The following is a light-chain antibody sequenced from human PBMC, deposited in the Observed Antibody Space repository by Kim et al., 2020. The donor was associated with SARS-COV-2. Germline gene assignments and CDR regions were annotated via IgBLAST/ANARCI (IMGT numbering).Light chain of an antibody. Sequence: SVTLSCAGTCSDVGGYNYVSWYQQHPGKAPKLMIYDVSKRPSGVPDRFSGSKSGSTASLTISGLQAEDEADYYCCSYAGSYTFAYVFGTGTKVTVL. CDR1: CSDVGGYNY. V-gene: IGLV2-11*01. J-gene: IGLJ1*01. CDR2: DVS. CDR3: CSYAGSYTFAYV.